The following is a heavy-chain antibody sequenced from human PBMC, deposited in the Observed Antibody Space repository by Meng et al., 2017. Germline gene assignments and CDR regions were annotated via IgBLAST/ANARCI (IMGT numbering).Heavy chain of an antibody. Sequence: SVKVSCKPSGYNFPDYWLHWVRRAPGQGLEWMGRIIPIFGTANYAQKFQGRVTITTDESTSTAYMELSSLRSEDTAVYYCARVLSGWHVGYYYGMDVWGQGTTVTVSS. CDR2: IIPIFGTA. CDR1: GYNFPDYW. V-gene: IGHV1-69*05. CDR3: ARVLSGWHVGYYYGMDV. J-gene: IGHJ6*02. D-gene: IGHD6-19*01.